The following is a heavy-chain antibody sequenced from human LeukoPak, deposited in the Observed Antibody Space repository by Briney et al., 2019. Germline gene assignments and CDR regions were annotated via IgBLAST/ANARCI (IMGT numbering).Heavy chain of an antibody. Sequence: GGSLRLSCAASGFTFSNHGMNWVRQAPGKGLEWVGFIRSKAYGGTTEYAASVKGRFTISRDDSKSIAYLQMNSLKTEDTAVYYCTRDGPDYYYYYYMDVWGKGTTVTISS. V-gene: IGHV3-49*04. CDR3: TRDGPDYYYYYYMDV. CDR1: GFTFSNHG. D-gene: IGHD1-14*01. CDR2: IRSKAYGGTT. J-gene: IGHJ6*03.